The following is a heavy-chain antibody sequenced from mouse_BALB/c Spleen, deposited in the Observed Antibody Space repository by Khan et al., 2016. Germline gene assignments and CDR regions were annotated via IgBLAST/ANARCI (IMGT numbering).Heavy chain of an antibody. D-gene: IGHD3-3*01. CDR2: LKTNTGEP. J-gene: IGHJ2*01. CDR3: AGSGGQPRLPGY. V-gene: IGHV9-3*02. Sequence: QIQLVQSGPELKKPGETVRISCKASGNTFTNYGVNWVKQAPGKGLKWMGWLKTNTGEPTYVEEFKGRFVFSLEMSASTAFLQINNLQIEHTSISLCAGSGGQPRLPGYWGPFTALTVSS. CDR1: GNTFTNYG.